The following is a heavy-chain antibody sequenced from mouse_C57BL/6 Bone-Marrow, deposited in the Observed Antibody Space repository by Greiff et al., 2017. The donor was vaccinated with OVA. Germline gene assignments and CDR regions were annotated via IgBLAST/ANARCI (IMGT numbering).Heavy chain of an antibody. D-gene: IGHD1-1*01. J-gene: IGHJ2*01. CDR2: INPYNGGT. CDR1: GYTFTDYY. V-gene: IGHV1-19*01. CDR3: ARRALLRYYFDY. Sequence: VQLQQSGPVLVKPGASVKMSCKASGYTFTDYYMNWVKQSHGKSLEWIGVINPYNGGTSYNQKFKGKATLTVDKSSSTAYMELNSLTSEDSAVYYCARRALLRYYFDYWGQGTTITVSS.